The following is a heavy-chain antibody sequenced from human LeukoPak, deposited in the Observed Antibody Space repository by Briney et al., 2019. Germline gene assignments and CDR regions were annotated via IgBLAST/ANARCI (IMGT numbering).Heavy chain of an antibody. J-gene: IGHJ6*03. Sequence: PEGSLRLSCAASGFTFSSYAMSWVRQAPGKGLEWVSAISGSGGSTYYADSVKGRFTISRDNSKNTLYLQMNSLRAEDTAVYYCAKDGEWELPLSYYYMDVWGKGTTVTVSS. D-gene: IGHD1-26*01. CDR2: ISGSGGST. V-gene: IGHV3-23*01. CDR3: AKDGEWELPLSYYYMDV. CDR1: GFTFSSYA.